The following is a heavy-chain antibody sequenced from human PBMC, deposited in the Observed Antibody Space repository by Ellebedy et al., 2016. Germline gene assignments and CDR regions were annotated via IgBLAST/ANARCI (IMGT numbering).Heavy chain of an antibody. V-gene: IGHV4-59*01. J-gene: IGHJ5*01. CDR3: ARDSQSYYGSGSFDP. CDR1: GGSIGGYY. CDR2: IYHGGTT. D-gene: IGHD3-10*01. Sequence: SETLSLTCYVSGGSIGGYYWSWIRQPPGKGPEWVGHIYHGGTTRYNPSLKSRVTISVDTSKNQFSLKLNSVTAADTAMYYCARDSQSYYGSGSFDPWGQGTLVTVPS.